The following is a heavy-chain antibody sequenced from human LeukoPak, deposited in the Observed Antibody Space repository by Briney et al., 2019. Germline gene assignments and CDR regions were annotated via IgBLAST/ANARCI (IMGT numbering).Heavy chain of an antibody. CDR3: TTVSAAGHLDY. V-gene: IGHV3-15*01. CDR1: GFTFSNAW. J-gene: IGHJ4*02. D-gene: IGHD6-13*01. CDR2: IRSKSDGGTT. Sequence: GGSLRLSCAASGFTFSNAWMSWVRQAPGKGLEWVGRIRSKSDGGTTDYAAPVKGRFTISGDDSKNTLYLQMNSLKTEDTAVYYCTTVSAAGHLDYWGQGTLVTVSS.